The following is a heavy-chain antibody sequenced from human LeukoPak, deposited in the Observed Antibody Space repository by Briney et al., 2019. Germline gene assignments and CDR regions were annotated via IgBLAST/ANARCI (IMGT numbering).Heavy chain of an antibody. Sequence: PGGCLRLSCAAPVFTLWDYWMHWGRPVPGEGLVCVSRIDRDGSTKKCADTVKSRFTTYREHTKNTLYLQMTSPRAEDTDLYCRTRVQAGRCGLMDVWGRGTTVTVSS. CDR1: VFTLWDYW. D-gene: IGHD1-26*01. CDR3: TRVQAGRCGLMDV. V-gene: IGHV3-74*01. CDR2: IDRDGSTK. J-gene: IGHJ6*02.